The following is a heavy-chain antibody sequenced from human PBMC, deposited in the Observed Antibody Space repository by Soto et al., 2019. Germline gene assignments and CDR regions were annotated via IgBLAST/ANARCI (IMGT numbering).Heavy chain of an antibody. CDR3: ARVEARFGELFQPSFDY. CDR2: IYYSGST. CDR1: GGSISSGGYY. V-gene: IGHV4-31*03. D-gene: IGHD3-10*01. J-gene: IGHJ4*02. Sequence: PSETLSLTCTVSGGSISSGGYYWSWIRQHPGKGLEWIGYIYYSGSTYYNPSLKSRVTISVDTSKNQFSLKLSSVTAADTAVYYCARVEARFGELFQPSFDYWGQGTLVTVSS.